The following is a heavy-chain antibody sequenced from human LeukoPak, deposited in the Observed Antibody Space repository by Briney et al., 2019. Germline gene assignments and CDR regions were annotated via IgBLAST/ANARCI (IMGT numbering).Heavy chain of an antibody. Sequence: GGSLRLSCAASGFTFSSYAMHWVRQAPGKGLEWVAVISYDGSNKYYADSVKGRFTISRDNSKNTLYLQMNSLRAEDTAVYYCAREPFPFCSSTSCYLFDYWGQGTLVTVSS. V-gene: IGHV3-30-3*01. D-gene: IGHD2-2*01. CDR1: GFTFSSYA. J-gene: IGHJ4*02. CDR3: AREPFPFCSSTSCYLFDY. CDR2: ISYDGSNK.